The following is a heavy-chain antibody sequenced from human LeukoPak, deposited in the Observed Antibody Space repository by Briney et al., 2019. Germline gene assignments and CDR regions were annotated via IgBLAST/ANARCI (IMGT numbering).Heavy chain of an antibody. CDR2: VYINGSP. CDR3: ARLGMANTWRLDFFDP. V-gene: IGHV4-61*02. D-gene: IGHD3-9*01. J-gene: IGHJ5*02. CDR1: GGSISSGNYY. Sequence: PSQTLSLTCTVSGGSISSGNYYWSWIRQPAEKGLEWIGRVYINGSPNYNPSLKSRVSISVDASKNQFSLNLSSVTAADTAVYYCARLGMANTWRLDFFDPWGQGTLVTVSS.